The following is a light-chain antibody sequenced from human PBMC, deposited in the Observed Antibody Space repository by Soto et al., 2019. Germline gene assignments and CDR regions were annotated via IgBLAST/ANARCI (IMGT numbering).Light chain of an antibody. J-gene: IGKJ2*01. CDR2: AAS. CDR3: QELKSYLYT. V-gene: IGKV1-9*01. CDR1: QGISNY. Sequence: IQLTQSPSFLSASVGDRVTITCRASQGISNYLAWYQQKPGKVPQLLIYAASTLQSGVPSRFSGSGSGTEFTLTISSLQPEDFATYYCQELKSYLYTFGQGTKLDIK.